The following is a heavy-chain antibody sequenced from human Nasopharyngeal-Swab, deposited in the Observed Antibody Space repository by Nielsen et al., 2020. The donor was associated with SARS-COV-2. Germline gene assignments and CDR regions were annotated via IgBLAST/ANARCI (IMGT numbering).Heavy chain of an antibody. D-gene: IGHD2-2*01. CDR3: AKVARDIVVVPAAMKAYYYYDMDV. CDR2: ISSSGSTI. J-gene: IGHJ6*02. V-gene: IGHV3-48*01. Sequence: VRQAPGKGLEWVSYISSSGSTIYYADSVKGRFTISRDNSKNTLYLQMNSLRAEDTAVYYCAKVARDIVVVPAAMKAYYYYDMDVWGQGTTVTVSS.